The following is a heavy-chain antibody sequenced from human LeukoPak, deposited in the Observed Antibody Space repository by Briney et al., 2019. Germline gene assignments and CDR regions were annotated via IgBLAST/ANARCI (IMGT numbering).Heavy chain of an antibody. D-gene: IGHD6-19*01. CDR2: MNPNSGNT. J-gene: IGHJ5*02. V-gene: IGHV1-8*01. CDR1: GYTFASYD. Sequence: GASVKVSCKASGYTFASYDINWVRQATGQGLEWMGWMNPNSGNTGYAQKFQGRVTMTRNTSISTAYMELSSLRSEDTAVYYCAIAVAEGPYNWFDPWGQGTLVTVSS. CDR3: AIAVAEGPYNWFDP.